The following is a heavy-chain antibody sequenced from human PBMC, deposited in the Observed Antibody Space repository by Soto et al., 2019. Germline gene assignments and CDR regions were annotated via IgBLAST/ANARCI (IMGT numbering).Heavy chain of an antibody. CDR1: GFTFSSFT. Sequence: QVQLVESGEGVVQPGRSLTLSCAASGFTFSSFTMHWVRQAPGKGLEWVAVISYDGNNKKYADSVRGRFTISRDNSKTTLFLQMNSLKTEDTAVYYCVRERDFGSEDYYNWAYNYFDPWGQGTLVTVSS. V-gene: IGHV3-30-3*01. J-gene: IGHJ5*02. CDR2: ISYDGNNK. CDR3: VRERDFGSEDYYNWAYNYFDP. D-gene: IGHD3-10*01.